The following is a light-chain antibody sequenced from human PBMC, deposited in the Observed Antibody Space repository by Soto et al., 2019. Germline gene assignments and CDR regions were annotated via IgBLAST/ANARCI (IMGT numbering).Light chain of an antibody. Sequence: DIQMTQSPSTLSGSVGGRVTITCRASQTISSWLAWYQQKPGKAPKLLIYKASSLESGVPSRFSGSGSGTEFTLTISSLQPDDFATYYCQQYNSYRTFGQGTKVDIK. CDR3: QQYNSYRT. J-gene: IGKJ1*01. CDR2: KAS. V-gene: IGKV1-5*03. CDR1: QTISSW.